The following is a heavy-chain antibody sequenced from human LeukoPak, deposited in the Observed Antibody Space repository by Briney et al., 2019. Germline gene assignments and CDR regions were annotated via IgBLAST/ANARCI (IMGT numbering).Heavy chain of an antibody. D-gene: IGHD2-15*01. CDR3: TTGPGYRSGDTCGF. V-gene: IGHV3-15*01. Sequence: PGGSLRLSCTASGLIFTKAWMSWVRHAPGKGLEWVGRIKSKINGGAIDYAAPVKGRFTISRDDSENTLYLQMDSLKTEDTAVYYCTTGPGYRSGDTCGFWGQGTLVTVSS. CDR2: IKSKINGGAI. J-gene: IGHJ4*01. CDR1: GLIFTKAW.